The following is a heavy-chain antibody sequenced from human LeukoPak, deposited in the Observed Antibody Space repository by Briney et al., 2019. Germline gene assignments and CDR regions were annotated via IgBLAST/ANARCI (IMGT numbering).Heavy chain of an antibody. CDR1: GGTFSSYA. CDR3: ARDIVGAQMYYFDY. D-gene: IGHD1-26*01. V-gene: IGHV1-69*04. J-gene: IGHJ4*02. Sequence: SVKVSCEASGGTFSSYAISWVRQAPGQGLEWMGRIIPIFGIANYAQKFQGRVTITADKSTSTAYMELSSLRSEDTAVYYCARDIVGAQMYYFDYWGQGTLVTVSS. CDR2: IIPIFGIA.